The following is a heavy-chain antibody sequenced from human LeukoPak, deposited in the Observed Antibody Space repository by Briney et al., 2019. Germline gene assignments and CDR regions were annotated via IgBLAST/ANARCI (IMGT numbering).Heavy chain of an antibody. D-gene: IGHD3-3*01. J-gene: IGHJ4*02. CDR3: AKGLDDFWSGPLDY. V-gene: IGHV3-30*18. Sequence: PGRSLRLSCAASGFTFSSYGMHWVRQAPGKGLEWVADISYDGSNKYYADSVKGRFTISRDNSKNTLYLQMNSLRAEDTAVYYCAKGLDDFWSGPLDYWGQGTLVTVSS. CDR2: ISYDGSNK. CDR1: GFTFSSYG.